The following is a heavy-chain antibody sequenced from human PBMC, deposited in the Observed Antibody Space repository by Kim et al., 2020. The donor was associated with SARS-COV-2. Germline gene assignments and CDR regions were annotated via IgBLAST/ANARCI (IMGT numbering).Heavy chain of an antibody. J-gene: IGHJ4*02. CDR2: IYYSGST. CDR1: GGSISSSSYY. D-gene: IGHD6-6*01. CDR3: ARDPIPYSSSSNPVDY. V-gene: IGHV4-39*07. Sequence: SETLSLTCTVSGGSISSSSYYWGWIRQPPGKGLEWIGSIYYSGSTYYNPSLKSRVTISVDTSKNQFSLKLSSVTAADTAVYYCARDPIPYSSSSNPVDYWGQGTLVTVSS.